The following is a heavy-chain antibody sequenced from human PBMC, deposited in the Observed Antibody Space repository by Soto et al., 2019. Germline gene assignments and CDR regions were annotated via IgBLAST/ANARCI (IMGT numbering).Heavy chain of an antibody. J-gene: IGHJ3*01. D-gene: IGHD3-10*01. Sequence: QGQLQQSGPGLVKPSQTLSLTCAISGDSVSSDITSWNWIRQSPSRGLEWLGRTYYRSKWFRDYAASVKSRITINPDTSKNQFSLELNSMIPEDTAVYYCARGNALDVWGQGTVVTVSS. CDR3: ARGNALDV. V-gene: IGHV6-1*01. CDR2: TYYRSKWFR. CDR1: GDSVSSDITS.